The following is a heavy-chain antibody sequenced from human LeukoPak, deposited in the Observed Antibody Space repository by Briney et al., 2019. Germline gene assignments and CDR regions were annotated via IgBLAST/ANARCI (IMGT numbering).Heavy chain of an antibody. CDR1: GFTFSSYS. Sequence: GGSLRLSFAASGFTFSSYSMNWVRQAPGKGLEWVSSISSSSSYIYYADSVKGRFTISRDNAKNSLYLQMNSLRAEDTAVYYCARDLRQWELPARGNFDYWGRGTLVTVSS. CDR3: ARDLRQWELPARGNFDY. CDR2: ISSSSSYI. J-gene: IGHJ4*02. V-gene: IGHV3-21*01. D-gene: IGHD1-26*01.